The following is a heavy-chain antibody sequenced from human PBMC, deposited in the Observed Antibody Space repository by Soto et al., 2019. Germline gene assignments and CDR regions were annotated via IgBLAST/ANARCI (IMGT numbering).Heavy chain of an antibody. CDR1: GYTFTSYY. J-gene: IGHJ4*02. Sequence: ASVKVSCKASGYTFTSYYMHWVRQAPGQGLEWMGIINPSGGSTSYAQKFQGRVTVTRDTSTSTVYMELSSLRSEDTAVYYCARDIGEYYYDSSGYYGYWGQGTLVTVSS. CDR2: INPSGGST. D-gene: IGHD3-22*01. CDR3: ARDIGEYYYDSSGYYGY. V-gene: IGHV1-46*01.